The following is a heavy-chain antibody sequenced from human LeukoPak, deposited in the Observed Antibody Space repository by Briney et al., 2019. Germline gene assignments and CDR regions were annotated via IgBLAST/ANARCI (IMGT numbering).Heavy chain of an antibody. J-gene: IGHJ3*02. CDR1: GFTFSSYS. V-gene: IGHV3-21*01. CDR2: ISSSSSYI. CDR3: ARDLHGSSWTDDAFDI. D-gene: IGHD6-13*01. Sequence: PGGSLRLSCAASGFTFSSYSMNWVRQAPGKGLEWVSSISSSSSYIYYADSVKGRFTISRDNARNSLSLQMNSLRAEDTAVYYCARDLHGSSWTDDAFDIWGQGTMVTVSS.